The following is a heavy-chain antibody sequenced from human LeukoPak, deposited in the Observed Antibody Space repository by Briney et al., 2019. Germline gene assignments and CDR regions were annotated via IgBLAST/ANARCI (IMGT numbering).Heavy chain of an antibody. CDR2: MSNSGSYI. Sequence: SGGSLRLSCAASGFTFSSYSMNWFRQAPGEGLEWVSYMSNSGSYIYYAESVQGRFTISRDNAKNSLFMQMNSLRDEDTAVYYCARDRDNGMDVWGKGTTVTVSS. J-gene: IGHJ6*04. D-gene: IGHD2-15*01. CDR1: GFTFSSYS. V-gene: IGHV3-21*01. CDR3: ARDRDNGMDV.